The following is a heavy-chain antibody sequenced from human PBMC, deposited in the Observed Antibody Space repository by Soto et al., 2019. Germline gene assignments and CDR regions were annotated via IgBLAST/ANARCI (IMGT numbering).Heavy chain of an antibody. CDR1: GGTFSSYT. D-gene: IGHD6-19*01. CDR2: IIPVFNTT. CDR3: AGSLGRGWTPY. J-gene: IGHJ4*02. Sequence: QVHLVQSEAEVKKPGSSVKVSCKASGGTFSSYTVSWVRQAPGQGLEWVGGIIPVFNTTYYAQKFQGRVTILADKSTSTAYMELSNLRSEDTAVYYCAGSLGRGWTPYWGQGTLVTVSS. V-gene: IGHV1-69*06.